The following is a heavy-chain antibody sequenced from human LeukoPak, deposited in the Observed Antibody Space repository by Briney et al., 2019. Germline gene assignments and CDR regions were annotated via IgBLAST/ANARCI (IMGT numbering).Heavy chain of an antibody. CDR2: INHSRST. V-gene: IGHV4-34*01. CDR1: GGSFSGYY. CDR3: ARDGTAMSMPFDY. J-gene: IGHJ4*02. Sequence: SETLSLTCAVYGGSFSGYYWSWIRQPPGKGLEWIGEINHSRSTNYNPSLKSRVTISVDTSKNQFSLKLSSVTAADTAVYYCARDGTAMSMPFDYWGQGTLVTVSS. D-gene: IGHD5-18*01.